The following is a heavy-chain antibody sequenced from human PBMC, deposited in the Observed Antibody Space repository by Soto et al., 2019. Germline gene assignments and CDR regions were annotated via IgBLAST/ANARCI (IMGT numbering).Heavy chain of an antibody. Sequence: EAQLVESGGGLVQPGRSLRLSCVASGFTFDDYAIHWVRQAPGKGLEWVSGISWNGAVTGYADSVKGRFTISRDNAKNALYLQMSSLRTADTAIYYCANLPLYGSGFDCWGQGSLVTVSS. CDR1: GFTFDDYA. D-gene: IGHD3-10*01. CDR3: ANLPLYGSGFDC. CDR2: ISWNGAVT. V-gene: IGHV3-9*01. J-gene: IGHJ4*02.